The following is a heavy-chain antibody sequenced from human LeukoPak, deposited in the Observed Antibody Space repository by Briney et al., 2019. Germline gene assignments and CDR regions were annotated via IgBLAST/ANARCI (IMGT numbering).Heavy chain of an antibody. V-gene: IGHV4-39*01. CDR1: GGSISSSSYY. D-gene: IGHD6-13*01. Sequence: SETLSLTCTVSGGSISSSSYYWGWIRQPPGKGLEWIGSIYYSGNTYYNPSLKSRVTISVDTSKNQFSLKLSSVTAADTAVYYCARLRSRYSSSWEFDYWGQGTLVTVSS. CDR3: ARLRSRYSSSWEFDY. J-gene: IGHJ4*02. CDR2: IYYSGNT.